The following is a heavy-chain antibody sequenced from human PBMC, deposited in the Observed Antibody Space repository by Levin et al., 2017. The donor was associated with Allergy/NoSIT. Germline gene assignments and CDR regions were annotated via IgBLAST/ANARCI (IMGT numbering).Heavy chain of an antibody. Sequence: PSETLSLTCTVSGGSISSSSYYWGWIRQPPGKGLEWIGSIYYSGSTYYNPSLKSRVTISVDTSKNQFSLKLSSVTAADTAVYYCACTEGGYYYDSSGYYSSWGQGTLVTVSS. CDR1: GGSISSSSYY. CDR2: IYYSGST. J-gene: IGHJ5*02. CDR3: ACTEGGYYYDSSGYYSS. D-gene: IGHD3-22*01. V-gene: IGHV4-39*01.